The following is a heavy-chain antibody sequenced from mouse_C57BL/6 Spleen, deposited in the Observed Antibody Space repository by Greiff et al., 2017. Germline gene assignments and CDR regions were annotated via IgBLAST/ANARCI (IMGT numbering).Heavy chain of an antibody. J-gene: IGHJ2*01. CDR1: GYAFTNYL. Sequence: QVQLQQSGAELVRPGTSVKVSCKASGYAFTNYLIEWVKQRPGQGLEWIGVINPGSGGTNYNEKFKGKATLTADKSSSTAYRQLSSLTSEDSAVYFCARSNSFFDYWGQGTTLTVSS. CDR3: ARSNSFFDY. V-gene: IGHV1-54*01. CDR2: INPGSGGT.